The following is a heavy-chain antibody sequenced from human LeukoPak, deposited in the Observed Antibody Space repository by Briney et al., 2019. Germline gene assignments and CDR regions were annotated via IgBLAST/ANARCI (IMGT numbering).Heavy chain of an antibody. D-gene: IGHD3-22*01. CDR2: INSDGSST. J-gene: IGHJ4*02. CDR1: GFTFSIYW. Sequence: TGGSLRLSCAASGFTFSIYWMHWVRQAPGKGLVWVSRINSDGSSTSYADSVKGRFTISRDNAKNTLYLQMNSLRAEDTAVYYCSMIVGQVDYWGQGTLVTVSS. V-gene: IGHV3-74*01. CDR3: SMIVGQVDY.